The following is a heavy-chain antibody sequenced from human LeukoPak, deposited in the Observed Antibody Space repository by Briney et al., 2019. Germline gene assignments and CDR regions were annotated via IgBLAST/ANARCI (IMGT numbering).Heavy chain of an antibody. J-gene: IGHJ4*02. CDR3: ARPRRAERDEDF. Sequence: GESLKISCKASGYSFTNYWIGWVRQMPGKSLEWMGMINPGDTNIAYSPSFQGQVTISADRSINTAYLQWSSLKASDTAMYYCARPRRAERDEDFWGQGTLVTVSS. CDR1: GYSFTNYW. V-gene: IGHV5-51*01. CDR2: INPGDTNI. D-gene: IGHD1-1*01.